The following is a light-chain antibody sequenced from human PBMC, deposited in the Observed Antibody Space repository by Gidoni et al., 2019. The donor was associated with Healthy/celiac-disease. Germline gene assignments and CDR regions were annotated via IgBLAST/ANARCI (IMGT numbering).Light chain of an antibody. Sequence: IVMTQSPDPLAVAMGERATINCKSSQSVLYSSNNTNYLAWYQQKPGQPPKLLIYWASTRDSGVPDRFSGSGSGTDFTLTISSLQAEDVAVYYCQQYYSTPYTFGQGTKLEIK. CDR1: QSVLYSSNNTNY. J-gene: IGKJ2*01. CDR2: WAS. V-gene: IGKV4-1*01. CDR3: QQYYSTPYT.